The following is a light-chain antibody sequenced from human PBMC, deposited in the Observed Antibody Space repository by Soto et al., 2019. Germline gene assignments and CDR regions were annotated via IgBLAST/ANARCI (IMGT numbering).Light chain of an antibody. CDR2: EDN. CDR1: GSNIGINI. Sequence: QSVLTQPPSVSAAPGQRVTISCSGGGSNIGINIVSWYQQLPGRAPKLLIYEDNKRPSGIPDRFSGSKSGTSATLGITALQTGDEADYYCASWDTSLNSGVFGGGTKLTVL. CDR3: ASWDTSLNSGV. V-gene: IGLV1-51*02. J-gene: IGLJ2*01.